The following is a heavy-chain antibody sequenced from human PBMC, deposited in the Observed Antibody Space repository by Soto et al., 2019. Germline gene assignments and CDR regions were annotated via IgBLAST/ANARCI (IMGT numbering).Heavy chain of an antibody. D-gene: IGHD3-16*01. CDR2: LSSDGFGA. CDR3: ARDLGGPDY. V-gene: IGHV3-74*03. J-gene: IGHJ4*02. CDR1: GFSLSPYW. Sequence: EVHLEESGGGLVQPGGSLRLSCAASGFSLSPYWMHWIRQVPGRGLEWVARLSSDGFGAAYADSVKGRFFISRDIARNTLSLQMNSLRADDTAVYYCARDLGGPDYWGRGTSVTVSS.